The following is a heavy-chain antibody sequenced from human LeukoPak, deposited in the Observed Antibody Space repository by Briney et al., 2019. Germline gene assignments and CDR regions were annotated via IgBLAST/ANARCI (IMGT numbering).Heavy chain of an antibody. J-gene: IGHJ6*03. CDR3: ARTAGDGDYVGYMDV. Sequence: GGSLRLSCAASGFTFSSYWMSWVRQAPGKGLEWVANIKQDGSEKYYVDSVKGRFTISRDNAKNSLFLQMNSLRAEDTALYYCARTAGDGDYVGYMDVWGKGTTVSVS. V-gene: IGHV3-7*03. CDR2: IKQDGSEK. CDR1: GFTFSSYW. D-gene: IGHD4-17*01.